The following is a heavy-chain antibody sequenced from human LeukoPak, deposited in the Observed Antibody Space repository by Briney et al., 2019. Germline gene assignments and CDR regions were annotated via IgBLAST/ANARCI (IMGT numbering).Heavy chain of an antibody. D-gene: IGHD3-22*01. V-gene: IGHV3-21*04. CDR3: AKDLARITMIVVVITSPSIYGMDV. J-gene: IGHJ6*02. Sequence: PGGSLRLSCAASGFTFSSYSMNWVRQAPGKGLEWVSSISSSSSYIYYADSVKGRFTISRDNAKNTLYLQMNSLRAEDTAVYYCAKDLARITMIVVVITSPSIYGMDVWGQGTTVTVSS. CDR1: GFTFSSYS. CDR2: ISSSSSYI.